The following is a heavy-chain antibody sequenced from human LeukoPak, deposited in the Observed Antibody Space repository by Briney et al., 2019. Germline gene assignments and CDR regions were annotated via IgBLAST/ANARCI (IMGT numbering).Heavy chain of an antibody. D-gene: IGHD4-23*01. V-gene: IGHV3-30*03. CDR1: EFTFSSYG. Sequence: PGGSLRLSCAVSEFTFSSYGMHWVRQAPGKGLEWVALISYDGSNKYYAGSVKGRFTISRDNSKNTLYLQMNSLRAEDTALYYCAREVGYGVNSVPVDYWGQGTLVTVSS. CDR2: ISYDGSNK. J-gene: IGHJ4*02. CDR3: AREVGYGVNSVPVDY.